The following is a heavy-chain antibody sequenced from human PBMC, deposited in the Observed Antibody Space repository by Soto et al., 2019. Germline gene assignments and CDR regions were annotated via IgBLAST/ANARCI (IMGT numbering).Heavy chain of an antibody. CDR1: GFTVSSNY. D-gene: IGHD3-10*01. CDR3: ARRLWPFYYFDY. J-gene: IGHJ4*02. Sequence: GGSLRLSCAASGFTVSSNYMSWVRQAPGKGLEWVSVIYSGGSTYYADSVKGRFTISRDNSKNTLYLQMNILRAEDTAVYYCARRLWPFYYFDYWGQGTLVTVSS. V-gene: IGHV3-53*01. CDR2: IYSGGST.